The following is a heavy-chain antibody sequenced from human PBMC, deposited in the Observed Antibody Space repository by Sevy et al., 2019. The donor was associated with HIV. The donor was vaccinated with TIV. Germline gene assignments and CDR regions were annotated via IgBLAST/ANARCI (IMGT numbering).Heavy chain of an antibody. V-gene: IGHV5-51*01. CDR1: GYSFTNYW. CDR2: IYPGDSDI. Sequence: GESLKISCKSSGYSFTNYWIGWVRQVPGKGLEWMGIIYPGDSDIRYSPSFQGQVTISADKSLSTAYLQWSSLKASDTAMYYRARHRLGYCSRTTCSGGDYWGQGTLVTVSS. J-gene: IGHJ4*02. CDR3: ARHRLGYCSRTTCSGGDY. D-gene: IGHD2-2*01.